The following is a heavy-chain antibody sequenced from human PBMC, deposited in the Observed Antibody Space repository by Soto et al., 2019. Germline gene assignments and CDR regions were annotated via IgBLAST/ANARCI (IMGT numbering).Heavy chain of an antibody. CDR2: IYYSGST. J-gene: IGHJ4*02. CDR1: GGSISSYY. V-gene: IGHV4-59*01. Sequence: PSEPLSLTCTVSGGSISSYYWSRIRQPPGKGLEWIGYIYYSGSTNYNPSLKSRVTISVDTSKNQFSLKLSSVTAADTAVYYCAREGVMALFDYWGQGTLVTVSS. CDR3: AREGVMALFDY.